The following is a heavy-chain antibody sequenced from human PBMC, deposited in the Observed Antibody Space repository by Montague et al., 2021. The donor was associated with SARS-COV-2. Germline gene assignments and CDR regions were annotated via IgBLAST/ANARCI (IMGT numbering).Heavy chain of an antibody. CDR1: GGSTSNYY. CDR2: IFYTGST. V-gene: IGHV4-59*01. D-gene: IGHD2-15*01. J-gene: IGHJ4*02. CDR3: ARAQNICCIANCVNYFDL. Sequence: SETLSLTCSVSGGSTSNYYWTWIRQPPGKGLQWIGYIFYTGSTKFNPSFKSRVSMSLDTSKNHFYLRLSAVTAADTARYYCARAQNICCIANCVNYFDLWGLGALVTVSS.